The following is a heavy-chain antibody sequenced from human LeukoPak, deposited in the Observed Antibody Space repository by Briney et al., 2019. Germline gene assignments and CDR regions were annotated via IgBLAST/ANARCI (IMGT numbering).Heavy chain of an antibody. CDR1: GFTFSSYS. CDR2: ISSSSSYI. V-gene: IGHV3-21*01. Sequence: GGSLRLSCAASGFTFSSYSMNWVRQAPGKGLEWVSSISSSSSYIYYADSVKGRFTISRDNAKNSLYLQMNSLRAEDTAVYYCARSCIAARRNYYYMDVWGKGTTVTVSS. J-gene: IGHJ6*03. CDR3: ARSCIAARRNYYYMDV. D-gene: IGHD6-6*01.